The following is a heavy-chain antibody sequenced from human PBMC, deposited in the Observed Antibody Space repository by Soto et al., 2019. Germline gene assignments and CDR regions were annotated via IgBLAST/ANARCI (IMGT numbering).Heavy chain of an antibody. Sequence: QVHLVQSGAEVKKPGASVKVSCKGSGYAFTTYGITWVRQAPGQGLEWMGWISAHNGNTNYAQKLQGRVTVTRDTSTSTAYMELRSRRAADTAVYDCARGRYGDYWGQGALVTVSS. CDR3: ARGRYGDY. D-gene: IGHD1-1*01. CDR1: GYAFTTYG. V-gene: IGHV1-18*01. CDR2: ISAHNGNT. J-gene: IGHJ4*02.